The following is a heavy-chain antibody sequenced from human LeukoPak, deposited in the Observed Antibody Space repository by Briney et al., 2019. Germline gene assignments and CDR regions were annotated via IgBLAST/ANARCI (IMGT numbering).Heavy chain of an antibody. CDR2: ISSSGSTI. CDR3: ARALPNDILTGYYPGLFDY. Sequence: GGSLRLSCGVSGFTFNNYAMNWVRQAPGKGLEWVSYISSSGSTIYYADSVKGRFTISRDNAKNSLYLQMNSLRAEDTAVYYCARALPNDILTGYYPGLFDYWGQGTLVTVSS. D-gene: IGHD3-9*01. V-gene: IGHV3-48*03. J-gene: IGHJ4*02. CDR1: GFTFNNYA.